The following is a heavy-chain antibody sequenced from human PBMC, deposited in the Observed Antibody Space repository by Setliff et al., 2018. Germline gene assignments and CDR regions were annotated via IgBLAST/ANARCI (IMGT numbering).Heavy chain of an antibody. CDR2: IYYSGST. CDR3: ARGGNDYKWGAFDI. J-gene: IGHJ3*02. Sequence: SETLSLTCTVSGGSISSYYWSGIRQPPGKGLEWIGYIYYSGSTNYNPSLKSRVTISVDTSKNQFSLKLSSVTAADTAVYYCARGGNDYKWGAFDIWGQGTMVTVSS. D-gene: IGHD4-4*01. V-gene: IGHV4-59*01. CDR1: GGSISSYY.